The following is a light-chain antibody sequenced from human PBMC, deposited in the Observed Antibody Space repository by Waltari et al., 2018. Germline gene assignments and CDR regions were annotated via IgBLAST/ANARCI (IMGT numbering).Light chain of an antibody. Sequence: SYELTQPPSVSVSPGQTASIACSGDKLEDKYASWYQQKPGQSPVLVIYQDNRRPSGIPERFSGSTSGNTATLTISGTQAMDEADYYCQAWDHNTYVVFGGGTKLTVL. CDR3: QAWDHNTYVV. J-gene: IGLJ2*01. CDR2: QDN. V-gene: IGLV3-1*01. CDR1: KLEDKY.